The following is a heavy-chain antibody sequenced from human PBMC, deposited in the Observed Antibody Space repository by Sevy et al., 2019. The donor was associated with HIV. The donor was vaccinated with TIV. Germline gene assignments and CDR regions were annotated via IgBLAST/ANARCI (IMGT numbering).Heavy chain of an antibody. Sequence: SETLSLTCSLSGDSINNNRWWSWVRQPPGQGLEWIGEIFRTGKANYNASLESRVTITVDPSNNQIYLRLTSVTAADTAFYYCARHMTTTGTRGLDYWGQGALVTVSS. CDR3: ARHMTTTGTRGLDY. CDR1: GDSINNNRW. V-gene: IGHV4-4*02. CDR2: IFRTGKA. J-gene: IGHJ4*02. D-gene: IGHD1-1*01.